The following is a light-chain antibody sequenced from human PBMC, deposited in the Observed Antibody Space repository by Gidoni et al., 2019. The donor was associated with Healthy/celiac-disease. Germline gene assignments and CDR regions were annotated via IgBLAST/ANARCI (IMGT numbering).Light chain of an antibody. J-gene: IGKJ1*01. CDR1: QSISSW. V-gene: IGKV1-5*03. CDR2: KAS. Sequence: DIQMTQSPSTLSASVGDRVTITCRASQSISSWLAWYQQKPGKAPKLLIYKASSLESGVPSRFSGSGSGTEFTLTISSLQPDDFATYYCQQWNTFGQGTKVEIK. CDR3: QQWNT.